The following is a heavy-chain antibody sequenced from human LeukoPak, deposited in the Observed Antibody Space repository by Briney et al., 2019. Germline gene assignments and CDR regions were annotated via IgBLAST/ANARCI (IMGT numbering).Heavy chain of an antibody. Sequence: GGSLGLSCVVSGFTFNRCWMNWVRQAPGKGLEWVAHINPDGRDTYYVDSVKGRFTISRDNAQNSMYLQMNSLRVEDTAVYYCTSWGDTTAEYFQRWGQGTLVTVSS. J-gene: IGHJ1*01. V-gene: IGHV3-7*01. CDR1: GFTFNRCW. CDR3: TSWGDTTAEYFQR. CDR2: INPDGRDT. D-gene: IGHD2-21*02.